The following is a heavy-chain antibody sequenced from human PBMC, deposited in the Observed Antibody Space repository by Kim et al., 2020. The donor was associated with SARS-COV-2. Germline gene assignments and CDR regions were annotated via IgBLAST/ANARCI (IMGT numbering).Heavy chain of an antibody. Sequence: ASVKVSCKASGYTFTSYAMNWVRQAPGQGLEWMGWINTNTGNPTYAQGFTGRFVFSLDTSVSTAYLQISSLKAEDTAVYYCARVGDRYCSSTSCYVGWYVYWGQGTLVTVSS. CDR3: ARVGDRYCSSTSCYVGWYVY. J-gene: IGHJ4*02. V-gene: IGHV7-4-1*02. D-gene: IGHD2-2*01. CDR1: GYTFTSYA. CDR2: INTNTGNP.